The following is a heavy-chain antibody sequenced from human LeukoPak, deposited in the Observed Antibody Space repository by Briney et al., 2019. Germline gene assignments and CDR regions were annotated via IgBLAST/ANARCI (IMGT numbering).Heavy chain of an antibody. CDR1: GFTFSSYG. V-gene: IGHV3-23*01. CDR2: ISGSGGST. Sequence: GGSLRLSCAASGFTFSSYGMSWVRQAPGKGLEWVSAISGSGGSTYYADSVKGRFTISRDNSKNTLYLQMNSLRAEDTAVYYCAKDYYDSSGYYYDAFDIWGQGTMVTVSS. CDR3: AKDYYDSSGYYYDAFDI. D-gene: IGHD3-22*01. J-gene: IGHJ3*02.